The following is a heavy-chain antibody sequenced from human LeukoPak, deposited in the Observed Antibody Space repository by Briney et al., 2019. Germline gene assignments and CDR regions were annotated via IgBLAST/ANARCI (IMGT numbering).Heavy chain of an antibody. CDR1: GFTFSSYG. CDR2: ISYDGSNK. Sequence: GRSLRLSCAASGFTFSSYGMHWVRQAPGKGLEWVAVISYDGSNKYYADSVKGRFTISRDNSKNTLYLQMNSLRAEDTAVYYCARGRSSSWLYYYYYMDVWGKGTTVTISS. CDR3: ARGRSSSWLYYYYYMDV. V-gene: IGHV3-30*03. J-gene: IGHJ6*03. D-gene: IGHD6-13*01.